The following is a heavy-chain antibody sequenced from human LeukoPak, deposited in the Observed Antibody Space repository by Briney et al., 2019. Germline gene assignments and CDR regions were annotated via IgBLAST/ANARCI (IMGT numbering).Heavy chain of an antibody. V-gene: IGHV3-33*01. CDR3: SIVLGDPLDY. J-gene: IGHJ4*02. Sequence: PWRSLRLSCSASGFPFSKYGMHWVRQAPGKGLEWVANVWSDGTHQEYADSVKGQFTISRDNYPNTAYLQLKSLRPDGTAVYYCSIVLGDPLDYWGQGTLVSVSS. D-gene: IGHD2-21*01. CDR1: GFPFSKYG. CDR2: VWSDGTHQ.